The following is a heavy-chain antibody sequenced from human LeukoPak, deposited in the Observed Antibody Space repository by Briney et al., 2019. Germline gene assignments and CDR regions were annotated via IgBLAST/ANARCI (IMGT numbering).Heavy chain of an antibody. CDR1: GGSISSYY. CDR2: IYSSGST. Sequence: SETLSLTCTVSGGSISSYYWSWMRQPPGKGVEWVGYIYSSGSTNYTPSLKSRITISVDTSKNQFSLKLSSVTAADTAVYYCARFAYCGGHCWYYFDYWGQGSLVTVSS. V-gene: IGHV4-59*01. D-gene: IGHD2-21*02. CDR3: ARFAYCGGHCWYYFDY. J-gene: IGHJ4*02.